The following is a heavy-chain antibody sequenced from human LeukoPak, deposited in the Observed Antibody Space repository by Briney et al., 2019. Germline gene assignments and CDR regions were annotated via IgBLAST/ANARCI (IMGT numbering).Heavy chain of an antibody. Sequence: SETLSLTCTISGGSISSYYWSWIRQSPGKGLEWIGYVYYSGSTNYNPSLKSRVTISVDTSKNQFSLKLSSVTAADTAVCYCARRTAMISAWFDPWGQGTLVTVSS. V-gene: IGHV4-59*01. D-gene: IGHD5-18*01. J-gene: IGHJ5*02. CDR2: VYYSGST. CDR3: ARRTAMISAWFDP. CDR1: GGSISSYY.